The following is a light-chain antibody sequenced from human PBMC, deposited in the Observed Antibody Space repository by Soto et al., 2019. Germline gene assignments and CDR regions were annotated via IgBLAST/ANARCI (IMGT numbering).Light chain of an antibody. CDR1: QSVSSY. V-gene: IGKV3-11*01. J-gene: IGKJ4*01. CDR3: QQRSSLT. CDR2: DAS. Sequence: IVLTQSPATLSLSPGERATLSCRSSQSVSSYLAWYQQKPGQAPRLLIYDASNRATGIPARFSGSGSGTDFTLTSSSLEPEDFAVYYCQQRSSLTFGGGTKVEIK.